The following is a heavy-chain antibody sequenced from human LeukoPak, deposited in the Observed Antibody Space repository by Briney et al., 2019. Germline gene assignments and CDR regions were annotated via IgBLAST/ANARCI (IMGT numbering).Heavy chain of an antibody. V-gene: IGHV3-15*01. CDR2: XGXTT. D-gene: IGHD3-16*02. J-gene: IGHJ4*02. CDR3: TTEQPYYDYVWGSYRSPYYFDY. Sequence: XGXTTDYAAPVKGRFTISRDDSKNTLYLQMNSLKTEDTAVYYCTTEQPYYDYVWGSYRSPYYFDYWGQGTLVTVSS.